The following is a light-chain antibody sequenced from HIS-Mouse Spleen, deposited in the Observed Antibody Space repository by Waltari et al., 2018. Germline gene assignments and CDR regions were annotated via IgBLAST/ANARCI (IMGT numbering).Light chain of an antibody. CDR1: SSDVGGYNY. CDR2: DVS. V-gene: IGLV2-14*03. J-gene: IGLJ1*01. CDR3: SSYTSSSTYV. Sequence: QSALTQPASVSGSPGQSITISCTGTSSDVGGYNYVSWYQQHQGKAPKPMIYDVSNRPSGVSNRFSGSKSGNTASLTISGLQAEDEADYYCSSYTSSSTYVFGTGTKVTVL.